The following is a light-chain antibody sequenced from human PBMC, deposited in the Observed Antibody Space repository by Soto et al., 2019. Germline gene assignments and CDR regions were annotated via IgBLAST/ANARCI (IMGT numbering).Light chain of an antibody. CDR2: DAS. Sequence: EIVLTQSPGTLSLSPGERATLCCRASQSLSNNIYLAWYQQKPGQAPRLLIYDASNRATGIPARFSGSGSGTDFTLTISSLEPEDFAVYYCQQRSNWPPVTFGPGTKVDIK. CDR3: QQRSNWPPVT. CDR1: QSLSNNIY. V-gene: IGKV3-11*01. J-gene: IGKJ3*01.